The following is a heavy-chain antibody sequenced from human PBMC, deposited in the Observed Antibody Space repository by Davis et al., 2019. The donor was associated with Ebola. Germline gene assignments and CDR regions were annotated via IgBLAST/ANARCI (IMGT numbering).Heavy chain of an antibody. D-gene: IGHD3-10*01. Sequence: SETLSLTCAVYGGSFSGYYWSWIRQPPGKGLEWIGYIYYSGSTNYNPSLKSRVTISVDTSKNQFSLKLSSVTAADTAVYYCARDRGGSFMDVWGKGTTVTVSS. V-gene: IGHV4-59*01. CDR1: GGSFSGYY. J-gene: IGHJ6*03. CDR2: IYYSGST. CDR3: ARDRGGSFMDV.